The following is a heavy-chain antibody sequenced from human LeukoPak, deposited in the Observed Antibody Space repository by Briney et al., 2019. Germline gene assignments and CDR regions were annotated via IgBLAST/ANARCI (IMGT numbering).Heavy chain of an antibody. J-gene: IGHJ4*02. D-gene: IGHD1-26*01. CDR2: IKQDGSEK. Sequence: GGSLRLSCAASGFTFSRYRMNWVRQAPGKGLEWVANIKQDGSEKYYVDSVKGRFTISRDNAKNSLFLQMNSLRAEDTAVYYCARDTRTFDYWGQGTLVTVST. CDR3: ARDTRTFDY. V-gene: IGHV3-7*01. CDR1: GFTFSRYR.